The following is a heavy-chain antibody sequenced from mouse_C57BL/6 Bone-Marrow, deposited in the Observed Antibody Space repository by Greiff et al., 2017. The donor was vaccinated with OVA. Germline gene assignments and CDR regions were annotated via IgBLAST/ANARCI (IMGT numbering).Heavy chain of an antibody. CDR2: IHPNSGST. D-gene: IGHD2-3*01. CDR1: GYTFTSYW. Sequence: VQLQQPGAELVKPGASVKLSCKASGYTFTSYWMHWVKQRPGQGLEWIGMIHPNSGSTNYNEKFKSKATLTVDKSSSTAYMQLSSLTSEDSAVYYCAREGDGYFWYFDVWGTGTTVTVSS. CDR3: AREGDGYFWYFDV. J-gene: IGHJ1*03. V-gene: IGHV1-64*01.